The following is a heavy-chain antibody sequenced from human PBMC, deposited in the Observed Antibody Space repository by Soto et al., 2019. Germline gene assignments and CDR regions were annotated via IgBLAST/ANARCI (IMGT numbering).Heavy chain of an antibody. CDR3: ARDRWGDFWSDTDRAGTYYYMDV. D-gene: IGHD3-3*01. CDR1: GGSISSGGYS. V-gene: IGHV4-30-2*01. Sequence: SSETLSLTCAVSGGSISSGGYSWSWIRQPPGKGLEWIGYIYHSGSTYYNPSLKSRVTISVDTSKNQFSLKLSSVTAADPAVYYCARDRWGDFWSDTDRAGTYYYMDVWGKGTTVTVSS. CDR2: IYHSGST. J-gene: IGHJ6*03.